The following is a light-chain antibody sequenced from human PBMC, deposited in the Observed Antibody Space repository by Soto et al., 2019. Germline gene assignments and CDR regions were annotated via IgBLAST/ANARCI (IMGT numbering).Light chain of an antibody. CDR3: QRYYSYPWT. Sequence: EMVLTQSPGALSLSPGERATLSCRSSQSVSNNYLAWYQQKPGQAPRLLIYGASNRATGIPDRFSGSGSGTDFTLTISCLQSEDFATYYCQRYYSYPWTFGQGTKVDIK. V-gene: IGKV3-20*01. CDR2: GAS. J-gene: IGKJ1*01. CDR1: QSVSNNY.